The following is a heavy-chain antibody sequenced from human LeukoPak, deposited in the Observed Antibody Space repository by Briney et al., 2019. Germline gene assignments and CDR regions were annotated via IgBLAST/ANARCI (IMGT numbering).Heavy chain of an antibody. CDR3: ARVGGSGSYYNGCFDI. V-gene: IGHV1-46*01. CDR2: INPSGGST. J-gene: IGHJ3*02. D-gene: IGHD1-26*01. Sequence: ASVKVSCKASGYTFTSYYMHWVRQAPGQGLEWMGIINPSGGSTSYAQKFQGRVTMTRDTSTSTVYMELSSLRSEDTAVYYCARVGGSGSYYNGCFDIWGQGTMVTVSS. CDR1: GYTFTSYY.